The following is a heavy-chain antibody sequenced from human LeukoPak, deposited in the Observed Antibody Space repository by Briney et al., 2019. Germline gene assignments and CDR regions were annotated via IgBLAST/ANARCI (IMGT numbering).Heavy chain of an antibody. V-gene: IGHV4-34*01. CDR1: GGSFSGYY. D-gene: IGHD3-3*01. CDR3: ARGPSISTFQH. Sequence: SETLSLTCAAYGGSFSGYYWSWIRQPPGKGLEWIGEINHSGSTNYNPSLKSRVTISVDTSKNQFSLKLSSVTAADTAVYYCARGPSISTFQHWGQGTLVTVSS. J-gene: IGHJ1*01. CDR2: INHSGST.